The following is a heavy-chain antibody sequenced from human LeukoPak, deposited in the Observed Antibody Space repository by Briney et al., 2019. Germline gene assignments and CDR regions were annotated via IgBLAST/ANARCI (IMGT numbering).Heavy chain of an antibody. D-gene: IGHD1-26*01. CDR3: ARHRGRGSYYYAFDI. V-gene: IGHV4-38-2*01. Sequence: SETLSLTCAVSGFSFSSNYYWGWIRQPPGKGLEWIGSIYDSVSTYCNPSLKSRVTMSLDTSKNQFSLKLTSVTAADTAVYYCARHRGRGSYYYAFDIWGQGTMVTVSS. CDR2: IYDSVST. CDR1: GFSFSSNYY. J-gene: IGHJ3*02.